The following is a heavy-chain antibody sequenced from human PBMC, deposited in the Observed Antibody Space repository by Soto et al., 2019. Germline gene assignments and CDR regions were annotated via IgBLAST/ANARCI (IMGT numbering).Heavy chain of an antibody. J-gene: IGHJ4*02. Sequence: GGSLRLSCAASGFTFSSYGMHWVRQAPGKGLEWVAVIWYDGSNKYYADSVKGRFTISRDNSKNTLYLQMNSRRAEDTAVYYCARDRAIVGATKGPPAVGYWGQGTLVTVSS. CDR2: IWYDGSNK. CDR1: GFTFSSYG. V-gene: IGHV3-33*01. CDR3: ARDRAIVGATKGPPAVGY. D-gene: IGHD1-26*01.